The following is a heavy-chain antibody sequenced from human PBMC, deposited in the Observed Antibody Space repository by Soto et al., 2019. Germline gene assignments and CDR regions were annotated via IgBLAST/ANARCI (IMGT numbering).Heavy chain of an antibody. CDR1: GFTFSNYG. CDR2: MSRDGGVT. Sequence: EVQLLESGGGLVQPGGSLRLSCAASGFTFSNYGMTWVRQAPGKGLEWASGMSRDGGVTDYTDSVKGRFTISRDISKNTLYLQMNSLRAEDTAVYYCAKIDKLKPQSRGWANRFDYGGQGTLVTVSS. CDR3: AKIDKLKPQSRGWANRFDY. D-gene: IGHD6-19*01. J-gene: IGHJ4*02. V-gene: IGHV3-23*01.